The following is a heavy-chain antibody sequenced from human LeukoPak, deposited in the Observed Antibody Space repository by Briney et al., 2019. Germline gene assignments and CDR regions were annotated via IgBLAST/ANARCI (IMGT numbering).Heavy chain of an antibody. CDR1: GVSMSDNY. D-gene: IGHD2-2*01. Sequence: SETLSLTCTVSGVSMSDNYWSWIRQSPGKGLEWIGFVHYSGSTKDNPSLRSRVSISVDTSKNQFSLKLSSVTAADTAVYYCASRYCSSTSCYGGFYFDYWGQGTLVTVSS. J-gene: IGHJ4*02. CDR3: ASRYCSSTSCYGGFYFDY. V-gene: IGHV4-59*12. CDR2: VHYSGST.